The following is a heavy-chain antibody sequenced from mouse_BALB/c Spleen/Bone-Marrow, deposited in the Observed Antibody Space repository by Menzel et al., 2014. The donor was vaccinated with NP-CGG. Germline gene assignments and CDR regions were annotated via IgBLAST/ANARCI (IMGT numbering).Heavy chain of an antibody. V-gene: IGHV7-3*02. CDR2: IRNKANGYTT. Sequence: EVQGVESGGGLVQPGGSLRLSCAASGFTFTVYYMSWVRQPPGKALEWLGFIRNKANGYTTYYSASVKGRFTISRDNSQSILYLQMNTLRAEDSATYYCARDENVGIYWYFDVWGAGTTVTVSS. CDR3: ARDENVGIYWYFDV. J-gene: IGHJ1*01. CDR1: GFTFTVYY.